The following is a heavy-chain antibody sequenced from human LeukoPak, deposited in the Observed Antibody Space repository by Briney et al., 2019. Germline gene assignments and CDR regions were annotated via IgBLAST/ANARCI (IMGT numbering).Heavy chain of an antibody. CDR3: ARVKNYYVSSGYPYYFDY. J-gene: IGHJ4*02. V-gene: IGHV4-59*01. CDR1: GGSISSYY. CDR2: IYYSGST. Sequence: PSETLSLTCTVSGGSISSYYWSWIRQPPGKGLEWIGYIYYSGSTNYNPSLKSRVTISVDTSKNQFSLKLSSVTAADTAVYYCARVKNYYVSSGYPYYFDYWGQGTLVTVSS. D-gene: IGHD3-22*01.